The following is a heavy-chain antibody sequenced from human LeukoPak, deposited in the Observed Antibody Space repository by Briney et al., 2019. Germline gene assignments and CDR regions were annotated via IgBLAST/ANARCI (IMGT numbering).Heavy chain of an antibody. CDR1: GFTFSSYG. V-gene: IGHV3-30*18. CDR3: AKWDSIAAALDY. J-gene: IGHJ4*02. CDR2: ISYDGSNK. Sequence: GGSLRLSCAASGFTFSSYGMHWVRQAPGKGLEWVAVISYDGSNKYYADSVKGRFTISRDNSKNTLYLQMNSLRAEDTAVYYCAKWDSIAAALDYWGQGTLVTVSS. D-gene: IGHD6-13*01.